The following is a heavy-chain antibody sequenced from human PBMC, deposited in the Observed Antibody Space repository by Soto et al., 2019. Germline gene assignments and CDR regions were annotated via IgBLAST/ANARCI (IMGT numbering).Heavy chain of an antibody. CDR1: GGSISSYY. Sequence: SETLSLTCTVSGGSISSYYCSWIRQPQGKGLEWIGYIYYSGSTNYNHSPKSRVTISVDTTKNLFSLKLRSVPAANTVVYSCTAGIYYGADEGRHLFDYWGQGTLVTVSS. CDR2: IYYSGST. D-gene: IGHD1-26*01. V-gene: IGHV4-59*01. J-gene: IGHJ4*02. CDR3: TAGIYYGADEGRHLFDY.